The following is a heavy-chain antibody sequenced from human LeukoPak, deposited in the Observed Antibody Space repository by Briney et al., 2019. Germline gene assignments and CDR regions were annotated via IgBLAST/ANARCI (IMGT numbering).Heavy chain of an antibody. D-gene: IGHD2-8*01. CDR3: MTGVSPAAHDGY. V-gene: IGHV3-15*01. CDR2: IKSKGDGGTT. J-gene: IGHJ4*02. CDR1: GFRFSDAW. Sequence: GGSLRLSCAAFGFRFSDAWMHWVRQAPGKGLEWVGRIKSKGDGGTTEYAAPVKDRFTISRDDSKFMVYLQMDSLKGDDTAVYYCMTGVSPAAHDGYWGREPRSPSRQ.